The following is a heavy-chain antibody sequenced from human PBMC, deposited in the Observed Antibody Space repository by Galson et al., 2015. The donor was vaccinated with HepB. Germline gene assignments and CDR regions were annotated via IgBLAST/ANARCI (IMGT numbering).Heavy chain of an antibody. CDR3: ARDLPPTGY. V-gene: IGHV3-74*01. CDR2: INSDGSIT. J-gene: IGHJ4*02. CDR1: GFTFSSYW. Sequence: SLRLSCAASGFTFSSYWMHWVRQAPGKGPVWLSRINSDGSITGYADSVKGRFTIYRDNAKNTLYLEMNSLRDEDTAVYYCARDLPPTGYWGQGTVVTVSS. D-gene: IGHD3-10*01.